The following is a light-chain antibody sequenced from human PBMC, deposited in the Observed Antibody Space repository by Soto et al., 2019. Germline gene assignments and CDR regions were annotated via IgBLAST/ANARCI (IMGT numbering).Light chain of an antibody. CDR2: DAS. J-gene: IGKJ4*01. CDR3: HKYNSDPL. V-gene: IGKV1-5*01. Sequence: DIQMTQSPSTLSASVGDRVTITCRASQSISSWLAWYQQKPGKAPKLLIFDASSLESGVPSRFSGSRSGTDFTLTISSLQPEDVATYYCHKYNSDPLFGGGTKVDIK. CDR1: QSISSW.